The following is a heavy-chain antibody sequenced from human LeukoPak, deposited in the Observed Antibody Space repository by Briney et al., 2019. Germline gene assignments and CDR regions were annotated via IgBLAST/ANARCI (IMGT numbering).Heavy chain of an antibody. CDR3: ARVGYYYDSSGYSLDY. Sequence: ASVKVSCEASGYTFTSYDINWVRQATGQGLEWMGWMNPNSGNTGYAQKFQGRVTMTRNTSISTAYMELSSLRSEDTAVYYCARVGYYYDSSGYSLDYWGQGTLVTVSS. D-gene: IGHD3-22*01. CDR2: MNPNSGNT. CDR1: GYTFTSYD. V-gene: IGHV1-8*01. J-gene: IGHJ4*02.